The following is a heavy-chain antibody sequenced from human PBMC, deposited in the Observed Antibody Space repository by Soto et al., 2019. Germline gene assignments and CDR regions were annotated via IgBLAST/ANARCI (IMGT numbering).Heavy chain of an antibody. D-gene: IGHD2-8*01. CDR2: INSDGSST. V-gene: IGHV3-74*01. J-gene: IGHJ5*02. Sequence: GGSLRLSCAASGFTFSSYWMHWVRQAPGKGLVWVSRINSDGSSTNYADSVKGRFTISRDNAKNTLYLQMNSLRAEDTAVYYCARDPRGVNWFDPWGQGTLVTVSS. CDR3: ARDPRGVNWFDP. CDR1: GFTFSSYW.